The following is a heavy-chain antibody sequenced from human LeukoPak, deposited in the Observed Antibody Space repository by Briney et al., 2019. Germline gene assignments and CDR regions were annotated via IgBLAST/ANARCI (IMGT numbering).Heavy chain of an antibody. CDR3: VTAPQTPTVMARYDF. J-gene: IGHJ4*02. Sequence: PGGSLRLSCAVSGIIFSNYAMSWVRQAPGKGLEWVSSITNSGGSTYYADSVKGRFTISRDISRNTLYLEMNSLRAEDTAVYFCVTAPQTPTVMARYDFWGQGTLVTVSS. V-gene: IGHV3-23*01. CDR2: ITNSGGST. CDR1: GIIFSNYA. D-gene: IGHD5-18*01.